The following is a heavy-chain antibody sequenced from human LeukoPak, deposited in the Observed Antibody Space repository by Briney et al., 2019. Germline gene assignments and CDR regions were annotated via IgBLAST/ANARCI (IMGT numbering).Heavy chain of an antibody. D-gene: IGHD6-6*01. Sequence: SETLSLTCAVYGGSFSGYYWSWIRQPPGKGLEWIGSIYYSGSTYYNPSLKSRVTMSVDTSKNQFSLKLSSVTAADTAVYYCARSSFAATNIYSYFDYWGQGTLVTVSS. J-gene: IGHJ4*02. V-gene: IGHV4-34*01. CDR1: GGSFSGYY. CDR2: IYYSGST. CDR3: ARSSFAATNIYSYFDY.